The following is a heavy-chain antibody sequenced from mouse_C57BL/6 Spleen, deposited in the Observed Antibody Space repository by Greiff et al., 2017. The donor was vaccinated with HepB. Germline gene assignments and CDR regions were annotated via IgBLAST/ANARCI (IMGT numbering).Heavy chain of an antibody. J-gene: IGHJ3*01. V-gene: IGHV1-7*01. CDR2: INPSSGYT. Sequence: VQLQQSGAELAKPGASVKLSCKASGYTFTSYWMHWVKQRPGQGLEWIGYINPSSGYTKYNQKFKDKATLTADKSSSTAYMQLRSLTYEDSAVYYCAKEYYGPAWFAYWGQGTLVTVSA. CDR1: GYTFTSYW. CDR3: AKEYYGPAWFAY. D-gene: IGHD1-1*02.